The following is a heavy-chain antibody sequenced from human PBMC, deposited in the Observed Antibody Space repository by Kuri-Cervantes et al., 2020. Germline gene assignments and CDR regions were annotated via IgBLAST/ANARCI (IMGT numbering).Heavy chain of an antibody. V-gene: IGHV4-39*02. CDR3: ARENQLSKGYSSLGIDY. J-gene: IGHJ4*02. CDR2: IYYSGST. Sequence: SETLSLTCTVSGGSSSSSSYYWGWIRQPPGKGLEVIGSIYYSGSTYYNPSLKSRGTISVDTPKNQFSLKLSSVTAADTDVYNCARENQLSKGYSSLGIDYWGQGTLVTVSS. D-gene: IGHD2-15*01. CDR1: GGSSSSSSYY.